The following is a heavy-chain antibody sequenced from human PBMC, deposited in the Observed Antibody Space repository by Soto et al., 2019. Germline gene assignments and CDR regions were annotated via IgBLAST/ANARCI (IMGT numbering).Heavy chain of an antibody. Sequence: QVQLQESGPGLVKPSGTLSLTCAVSGGSISSSNWWSWVRQPPGKGLEWIGEIYHSGSTNYNPSLKSRVTISVDKSKNQFSLKLSSVTAADTAVYYCASTRPEYDLAAAGTFNYFDYWGQGTLVTVSS. CDR3: ASTRPEYDLAAAGTFNYFDY. V-gene: IGHV4-4*02. J-gene: IGHJ4*02. CDR2: IYHSGST. CDR1: GGSISSSNW. D-gene: IGHD6-13*01.